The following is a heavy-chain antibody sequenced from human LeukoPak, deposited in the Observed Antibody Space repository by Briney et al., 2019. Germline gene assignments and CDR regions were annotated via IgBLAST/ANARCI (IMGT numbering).Heavy chain of an antibody. D-gene: IGHD1-1*01. V-gene: IGHV3-11*01. CDR1: GFTFSDYY. Sequence: GGSLRLSCAASGFTFSDYYMSWIRQAPGKGLEWVSYISSSGSTIYYADSVKGRFTISRGNAKNSLYLQMNSLRAEDTAVYYCARSSSSNAYYYYYYMDVWGKGTTVTVSS. J-gene: IGHJ6*03. CDR2: ISSSGSTI. CDR3: ARSSSSNAYYYYYYMDV.